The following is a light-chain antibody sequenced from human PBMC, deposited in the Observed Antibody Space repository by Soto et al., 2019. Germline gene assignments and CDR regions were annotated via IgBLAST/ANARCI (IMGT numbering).Light chain of an antibody. CDR2: EVS. V-gene: IGLV2-14*01. CDR3: SSYTSSFRRV. CDR1: NTDVGGHHY. Sequence: QSALTQPASVSGSPGQSISISCTGTNTDVGGHHYVSWYQQYPGKAPKLMIYEVSDRPSGVSNRFSGSKSGNTASLTISGLQAEDEADYYCSSYTSSFRRVFGTGTKLTVL. J-gene: IGLJ1*01.